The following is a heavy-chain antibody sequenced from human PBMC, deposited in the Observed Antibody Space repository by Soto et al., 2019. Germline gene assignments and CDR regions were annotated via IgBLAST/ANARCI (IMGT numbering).Heavy chain of an antibody. CDR1: GGSFRGYY. D-gene: IGHD6-19*01. CDR2: INDSGST. J-gene: IGHJ6*02. V-gene: IGHV4-34*01. CDR3: ARGLRVYSSGWFDVYYYYGMDV. Sequence: KTSETLSLTCAVYGGSFRGYYWSWIRHPPGKGLEWIGEINDSGSTNYNPSLKSRVTISVDTSKNQFSLKLSSVTAADTAVYYCARGLRVYSSGWFDVYYYYGMDVWGQGTTVTVSS.